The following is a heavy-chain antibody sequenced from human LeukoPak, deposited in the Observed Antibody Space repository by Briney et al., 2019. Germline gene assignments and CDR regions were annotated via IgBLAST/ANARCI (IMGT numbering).Heavy chain of an antibody. D-gene: IGHD3-22*01. CDR3: ARGRSTYYYDSSGYYPPDY. CDR2: INPNSGGT. Sequence: ASVKVSCKASGYTFTGYYMHWVRQAPGQGLEWMGRINPNSGGTNYAQKFQGRVTMTTDTSTSTAYMELRSLRSDDTAVYYCARGRSTYYYDSSGYYPPDYWGQGTLVTVSS. CDR1: GYTFTGYY. V-gene: IGHV1-2*06. J-gene: IGHJ4*02.